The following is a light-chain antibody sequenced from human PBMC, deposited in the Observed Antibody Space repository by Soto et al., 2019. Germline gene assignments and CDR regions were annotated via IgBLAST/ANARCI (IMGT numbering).Light chain of an antibody. CDR1: QGISSY. CDR3: QQYNSGPCT. Sequence: TQSPSSLSSSPGERVTLTCRASQGISSYLAWYQQKPGKAPKLLIYAASTLHSGVPSRFSGSGSGTDFTLTISSLQPEDVATYYCQQYNSGPCTFGQGTKLEIK. J-gene: IGKJ2*02. CDR2: AAS. V-gene: IGKV1-27*01.